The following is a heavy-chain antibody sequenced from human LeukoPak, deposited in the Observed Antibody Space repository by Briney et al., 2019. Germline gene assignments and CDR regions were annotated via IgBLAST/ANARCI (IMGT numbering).Heavy chain of an antibody. CDR3: ARVVGLNFDC. CDR2: ICADGST. J-gene: IGHJ4*02. D-gene: IGHD1-26*01. Sequence: GVSLRLSCAASGFTVSSNYVSWVRQAPGKGLEWVSIICADGSTYYADSVKGRFTLSRGNSHNTLYLQMNDLRVEDTAVYFCARVVGLNFDCWGQGTLVTASS. CDR1: GFTVSSNY. V-gene: IGHV3-66*01.